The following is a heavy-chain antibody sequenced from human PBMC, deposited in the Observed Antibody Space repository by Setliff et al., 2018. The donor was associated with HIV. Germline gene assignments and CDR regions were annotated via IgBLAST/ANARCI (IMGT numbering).Heavy chain of an antibody. CDR1: GYTFTNYA. D-gene: IGHD6-6*01. CDR3: ARGYSSSSSYYYGMDV. V-gene: IGHV1-18*01. CDR2: ISVYNGNT. J-gene: IGHJ6*02. Sequence: ASVKVSCKASGYTFTNYAISWIRQAPGQGLEWLGWISVYNGNTNFAQKLPGRVTMTTDTSTSTAYMELRSLRSDDTAVYYCARGYSSSSSYYYGMDVWGQGTTVTVSS.